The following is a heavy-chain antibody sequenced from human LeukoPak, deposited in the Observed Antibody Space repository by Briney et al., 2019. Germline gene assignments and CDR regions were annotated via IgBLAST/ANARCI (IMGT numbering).Heavy chain of an antibody. CDR1: GGTFSSYA. J-gene: IGHJ4*02. V-gene: IGHV1-18*01. Sequence: ASAKVSCKASGGTFSSYAISWVRQAPGQGLEWMGWINTFNGNTNSAQRLQGRVIMTTDTSTRTAYMEVRSLRSDDTAVYYCARDSSIAAPGTFAYWGQGTLVTVSS. D-gene: IGHD6-13*01. CDR3: ARDSSIAAPGTFAY. CDR2: INTFNGNT.